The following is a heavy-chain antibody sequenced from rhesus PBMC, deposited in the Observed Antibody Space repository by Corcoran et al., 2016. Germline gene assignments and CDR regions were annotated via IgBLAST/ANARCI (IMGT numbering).Heavy chain of an antibody. J-gene: IGHJ4*01. CDR3: ARVIAGTIYPDY. Sequence: QVQLQESGPGVVKPSETLSLTCAVSGGSISGYYLWSWIRQPPGKGLEWIGYFYGGSGSTSYNPSLKSRVIISIDTSKNQFSLKLSSVTAADTAVYYCARVIAGTIYPDYWGQGVLVTVSS. CDR2: FYGGSGST. CDR1: GGSISGYYL. D-gene: IGHD1-1-1*01. V-gene: IGHV4S7*01.